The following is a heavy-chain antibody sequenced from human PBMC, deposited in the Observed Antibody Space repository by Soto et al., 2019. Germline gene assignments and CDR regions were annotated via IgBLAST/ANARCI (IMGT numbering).Heavy chain of an antibody. CDR2: IVVGSGNT. CDR3: AAGKYDFWSGYDY. Sequence: QMQLVQSGPEVKKPGTSGKVSCKASGFTFTSSTMQWVRQARGQRLEWVGWIVVGSGNTNYAQKFQGRVTITRDMSTSTAYMELSSLRSEDTAVYYCAAGKYDFWSGYDYWGQGTQVTVSS. D-gene: IGHD3-3*01. V-gene: IGHV1-58*02. CDR1: GFTFTSST. J-gene: IGHJ4*02.